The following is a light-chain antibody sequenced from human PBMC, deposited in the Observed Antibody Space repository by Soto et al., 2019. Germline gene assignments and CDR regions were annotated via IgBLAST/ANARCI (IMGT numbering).Light chain of an antibody. J-gene: IGKJ5*01. CDR1: QSVSNY. CDR2: DAS. Sequence: EIVMTQSPATLSVSAGERATLSCRASQSVSNYLAWYQQKPGQAPRLLVYDASNRATGIPARFSGSGSGTDFTLTISSLEPEDFAVYYCQQSSNGPPITFGQGTRLEI. V-gene: IGKV3-11*01. CDR3: QQSSNGPPIT.